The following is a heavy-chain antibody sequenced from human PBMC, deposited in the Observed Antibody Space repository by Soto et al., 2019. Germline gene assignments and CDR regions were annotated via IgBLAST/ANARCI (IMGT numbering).Heavy chain of an antibody. J-gene: IGHJ4*02. V-gene: IGHV3-7*01. D-gene: IGHD3-22*01. Sequence: EVQLVDSGGDLVQPGESLRLSCAASGFPFSSYWMSWVRQAPGKGLEWVANIKPDGGEKYYVDSVKGRFTISRDNAKTSLYLQMNSLRAEDSALYFCVRGGYFFNDWGQGTLVTVSS. CDR2: IKPDGGEK. CDR3: VRGGYFFND. CDR1: GFPFSSYW.